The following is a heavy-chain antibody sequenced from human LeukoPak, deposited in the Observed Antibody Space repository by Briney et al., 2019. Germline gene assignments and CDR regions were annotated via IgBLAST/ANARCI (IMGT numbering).Heavy chain of an antibody. CDR1: GLTFSASW. V-gene: IGHV3-7*01. CDR2: MKEDGSVE. J-gene: IGHJ4*02. CDR3: ARDGTGGYFDH. D-gene: IGHD3-10*01. Sequence: GGSLRLFCITSGLTFSASWLSWVRQAPGKGLEWVANMKEDGSVEDYMDSVRGRFTISRDNAKNSLYLQMDSLRAEDTAVYYCARDGTGGYFDHWGQGTLVTVSS.